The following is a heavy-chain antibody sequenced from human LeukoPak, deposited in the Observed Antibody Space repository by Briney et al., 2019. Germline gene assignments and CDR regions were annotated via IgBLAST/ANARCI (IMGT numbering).Heavy chain of an antibody. CDR2: IYYSGST. J-gene: IGHJ4*02. D-gene: IGHD6-19*01. V-gene: IGHV4-59*01. CDR3: ARAAGAVAGSDY. CDR1: GGSISSYY. Sequence: PSETLSLTCTVSGGSISSYYWSWIRQPPGKGLEWIGYIYYSGSTNYNPSLKSRVTISVDTSKNQFSLKLSSVTAADTAVYYCARAAGAVAGSDYWGQGTLVTVSS.